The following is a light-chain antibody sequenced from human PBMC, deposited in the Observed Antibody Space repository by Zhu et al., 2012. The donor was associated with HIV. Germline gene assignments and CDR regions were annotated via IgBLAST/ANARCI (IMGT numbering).Light chain of an antibody. CDR1: QGIANH. CDR3: QQYYTYPLT. CDR2: ATS. Sequence: AIRMTQSPSSLSASTGDRVTITCRASQGIANHLAWYQQKPGKAPQLLISATSSLQSGVPSRFSGSGSGTDFTLTINCLQSEDFATYYCQQYYTYPLTFGQGTKLEIK. J-gene: IGKJ2*01. V-gene: IGKV1-8*01.